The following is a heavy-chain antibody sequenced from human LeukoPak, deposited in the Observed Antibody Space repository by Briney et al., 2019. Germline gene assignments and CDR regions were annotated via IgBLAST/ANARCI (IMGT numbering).Heavy chain of an antibody. V-gene: IGHV4-4*07. CDR3: ARHEARYRSIAVAGTIDY. J-gene: IGHJ4*02. Sequence: SETLSLTCSVSDGSISSFCWSWIRQPAGKGLEWIGRIHTSGSTDYNPSLKSRVTISVDTSKNQFSLKLSSVTAADTAVYYCARHEARYRSIAVAGTIDYWGQGTLVTVSS. CDR1: DGSISSFC. CDR2: IHTSGST. D-gene: IGHD6-19*01.